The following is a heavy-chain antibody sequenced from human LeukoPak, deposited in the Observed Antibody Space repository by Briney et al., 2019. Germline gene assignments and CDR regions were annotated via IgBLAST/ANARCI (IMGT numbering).Heavy chain of an antibody. V-gene: IGHV4-59*08. J-gene: IGHJ4*02. CDR3: ARQARGYYFDY. CDR1: GGSISSYY. Sequence: SETLSLTCTVSGGSISSYYWSWIRQPPGKGLEWIGYIYYSGSTNYNPSLKSRVTISVDTSKNQFSLKLSFVTAADTAVYYCARQARGYYFDYWGQGTLVTVSS. D-gene: IGHD3-10*01. CDR2: IYYSGST.